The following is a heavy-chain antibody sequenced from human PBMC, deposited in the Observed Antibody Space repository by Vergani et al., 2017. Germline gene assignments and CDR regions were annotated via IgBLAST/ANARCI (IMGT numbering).Heavy chain of an antibody. V-gene: IGHV1-69*04. J-gene: IGHJ4*02. Sequence: QVQLVQSGAEVKKPGSSVKVSCKASGGTFSSYAISWVRQAPGQGLEWMGRIIPILGIANYAQKFQGRVTITADKSTSTAYMELSSLRSEDTAVYYCAKDPPGIWFGEPFDYWGQGTLVTVSS. CDR3: AKDPPGIWFGEPFDY. CDR1: GGTFSSYA. D-gene: IGHD3-10*01. CDR2: IIPILGIA.